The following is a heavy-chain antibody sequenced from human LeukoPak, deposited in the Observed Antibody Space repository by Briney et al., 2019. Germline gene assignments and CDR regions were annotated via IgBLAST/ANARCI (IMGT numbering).Heavy chain of an antibody. J-gene: IGHJ5*02. Sequence: GGSLRLSCAASGFTFSSYWMHWVRQAPGKGLVCVSRINSDGSSTSYADSVEGRFTISRDNAKNTLFLQVNSLRAEDTAVYYCARDILGGFDPWGQGTLVTVSS. CDR3: ARDILGGFDP. CDR1: GFTFSSYW. CDR2: INSDGSST. D-gene: IGHD2-21*01. V-gene: IGHV3-74*01.